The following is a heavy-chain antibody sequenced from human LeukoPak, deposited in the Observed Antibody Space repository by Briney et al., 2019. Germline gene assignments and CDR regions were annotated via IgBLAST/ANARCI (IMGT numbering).Heavy chain of an antibody. CDR2: ISPYNSNT. Sequence: ASVKVSCKASGYTFTSYGISWVRQAPGQGLEWMGWISPYNSNTYYAQNLQGRVTMTADTSTSTTYMELRSLRSDDTAVYYCARDLKRGYSSGRYSWGTGSSNDFWGQGTLVTVSS. J-gene: IGHJ4*02. D-gene: IGHD6-19*01. V-gene: IGHV1-18*01. CDR3: ARDLKRGYSSGRYSWGTGSSNDF. CDR1: GYTFTSYG.